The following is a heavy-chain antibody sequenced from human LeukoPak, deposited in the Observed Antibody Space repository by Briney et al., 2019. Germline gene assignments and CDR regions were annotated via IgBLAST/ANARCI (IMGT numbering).Heavy chain of an antibody. CDR3: ALQDCSSTSCHYYFDY. V-gene: IGHV1-2*02. J-gene: IGHJ4*02. CDR1: GYTFTGYY. CDR2: INPNSGGT. Sequence: ASVKVSCKASGYTFTGYYMHWVRQAPGQGLEWMGWINPNSGGTNYAQKFQGRVTMTRDTSISTAYMELSRLRSDDTAVYYCALQDCSSTSCHYYFDYWGQGTLVTVSS. D-gene: IGHD2-2*01.